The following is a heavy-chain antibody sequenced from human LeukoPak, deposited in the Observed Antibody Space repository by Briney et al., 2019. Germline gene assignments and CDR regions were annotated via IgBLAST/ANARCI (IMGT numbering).Heavy chain of an antibody. Sequence: GGSLRLSCAASGFIFSSDWMHWVRQAPGKGLVWVSLISSDGTYTSYADSVKGRFTISRDNAKNTMYLQMNSLRAEDTAVYYCARRYGSGSWYYFDYWGQGTLVTVSS. CDR2: ISSDGTYT. V-gene: IGHV3-74*01. CDR1: GFIFSSDW. D-gene: IGHD3-10*01. J-gene: IGHJ4*02. CDR3: ARRYGSGSWYYFDY.